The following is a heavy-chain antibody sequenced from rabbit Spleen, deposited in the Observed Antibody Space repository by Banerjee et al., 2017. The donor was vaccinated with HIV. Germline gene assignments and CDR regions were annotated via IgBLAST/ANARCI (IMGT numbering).Heavy chain of an antibody. CDR1: GIDFTTYY. D-gene: IGHD2-1*01. Sequence: QLTETGGGLVQPGGSLTLSCKASGIDFTTYYITWVRQAPGKGLEWIGIIYAARGTTDYASWVNGRFTISSDNAQSTLYLQLNSLTAADTATYFCVRDRANIGGDYGPFYFDLWGPGTLVTVS. CDR3: VRDRANIGGDYGPFYFDL. V-gene: IGHV1S7*01. J-gene: IGHJ4*01. CDR2: IYAARGTT.